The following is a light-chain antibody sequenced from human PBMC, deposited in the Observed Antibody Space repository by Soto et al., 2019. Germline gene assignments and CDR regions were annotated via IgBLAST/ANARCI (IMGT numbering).Light chain of an antibody. CDR1: QSVSSSY. CDR3: QQYNKWPLT. Sequence: EIVLTQSPGTLSLSPGERATLSCXASQSVSSSYLAWYQQKPGQAHRLLIYGASTRATGVPPTFSGSASGTEFTLTISSLQSEEFTVYYCQQYNKWPLTVGQGTKVDIK. J-gene: IGKJ1*01. V-gene: IGKV3-15*01. CDR2: GAS.